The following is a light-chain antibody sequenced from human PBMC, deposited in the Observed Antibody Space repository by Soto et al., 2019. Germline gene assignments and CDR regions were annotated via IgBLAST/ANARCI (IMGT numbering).Light chain of an antibody. CDR2: GAS. V-gene: IGKV3-15*01. J-gene: IGKJ1*01. Sequence: DIVMTQSPATLSVSPGERATLSCRASQNVGSSLAWYQQKPGQAPRLLMYGASVRATGIPARFSGRGSGTEFTLTISSLQSEDLAVYHCQQYNRWPQTFGQGTKVDIK. CDR1: QNVGSS. CDR3: QQYNRWPQT.